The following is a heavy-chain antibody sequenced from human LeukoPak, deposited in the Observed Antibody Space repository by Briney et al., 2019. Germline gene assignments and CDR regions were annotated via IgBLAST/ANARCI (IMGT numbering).Heavy chain of an antibody. CDR1: GGSISHYY. V-gene: IGHV4-59*13. D-gene: IGHD6-13*01. CDR2: IYYSGST. J-gene: IGHJ4*02. CDR3: ARVTPAAAGSFDC. Sequence: KPSETLSLTCTVSGGSISHYYWSWIRQPPGQAMECIGYIYYSGSTNYNPALKSRVTITVDTSKSQFSLKVSSVTAADTAVYYCARVTPAAAGSFDCWGQGTLVTVSS.